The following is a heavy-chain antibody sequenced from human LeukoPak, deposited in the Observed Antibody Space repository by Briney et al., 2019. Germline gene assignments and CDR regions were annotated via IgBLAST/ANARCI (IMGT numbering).Heavy chain of an antibody. Sequence: ASVNVSCKASGYTFTSYDINWVRQATGQGLEWMGWISAYNGHTNYAQNLQGRVTMTTDTSTSTAYMELRSLRSDDTAVYYCARVGYCSSTTCYGWFDPWGQGTLVTVSS. J-gene: IGHJ5*02. D-gene: IGHD2-2*01. CDR2: ISAYNGHT. V-gene: IGHV1-18*01. CDR3: ARVGYCSSTTCYGWFDP. CDR1: GYTFTSYD.